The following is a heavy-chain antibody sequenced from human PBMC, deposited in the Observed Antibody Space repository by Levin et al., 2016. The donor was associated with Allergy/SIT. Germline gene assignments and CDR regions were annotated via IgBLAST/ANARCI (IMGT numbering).Heavy chain of an antibody. CDR1: GGTFSSYA. D-gene: IGHD5-12*01. Sequence: ASVKVSCKASGGTFSSYAISWVRQAPGQGLEWMGWINPNSGGTNYAQKFQGWVTMTRDTSISTAYMELSRLRSDDTAVYYCARGLHIVATEEGWFDPWGQGTLVTVSS. CDR3: ARGLHIVATEEGWFDP. V-gene: IGHV1-2*04. CDR2: INPNSGGT. J-gene: IGHJ5*02.